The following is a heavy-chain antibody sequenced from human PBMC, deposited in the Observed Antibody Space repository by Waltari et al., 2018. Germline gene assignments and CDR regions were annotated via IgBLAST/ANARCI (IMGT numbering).Heavy chain of an antibody. V-gene: IGHV3-21*01. Sequence: EVQLVESGGGLVKPGGSLRLSCAASGLPFGSYSMNWFRQPPGKGLEWVSSISSSSSYIYYADSVKGRFTISRDNAKNSLYLQMNSLRAEDTAVYYCARGRQYYDFWSGYRGDAFDIWGQGTMVTVSS. CDR3: ARGRQYYDFWSGYRGDAFDI. CDR2: ISSSSSYI. J-gene: IGHJ3*02. D-gene: IGHD3-3*01. CDR1: GLPFGSYS.